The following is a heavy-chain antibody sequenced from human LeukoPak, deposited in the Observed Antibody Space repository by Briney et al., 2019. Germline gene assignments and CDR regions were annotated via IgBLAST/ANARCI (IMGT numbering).Heavy chain of an antibody. D-gene: IGHD2-2*01. J-gene: IGHJ4*02. CDR3: ARIYCSSTSCYHFDY. V-gene: IGHV1-2*02. Sequence: ASVKVSCKASGYTFSAYYIHWVRQAPGQGLEWMGWINPNSGGTNFAQKFQGRVTMTRDTSITTAYMELSSLKSDDTAVYYCARIYCSSTSCYHFDYWGQGTLVTVSS. CDR2: INPNSGGT. CDR1: GYTFSAYY.